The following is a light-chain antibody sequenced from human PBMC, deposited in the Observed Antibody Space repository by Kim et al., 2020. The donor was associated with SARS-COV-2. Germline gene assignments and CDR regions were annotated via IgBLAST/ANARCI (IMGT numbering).Light chain of an antibody. J-gene: IGLJ1*01. CDR1: DIGSKS. CDR2: YNT. CDR3: QVWDISSDHYV. V-gene: IGLV3-21*04. Sequence: PGRRTSITCGGNDIGSKSVHWYQQRPGQAPVLVLYYNTDRPSGIPERFSGSNSGNTATLTINRVEAGDEADYYCQVWDISSDHYVFGTGTKVTVL.